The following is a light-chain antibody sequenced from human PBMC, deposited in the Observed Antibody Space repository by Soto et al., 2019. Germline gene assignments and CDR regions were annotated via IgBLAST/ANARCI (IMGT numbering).Light chain of an antibody. Sequence: QSVLTQPASVSGSPGQSITISCTGTSSDVGDYNYVSWYQQHPGKAPKLMIYDVTYRPSGVSNRFSGSKSGNTASLTISGLQAEDEADYYCSSYTSSGALGVFGGGTKLT. CDR3: SSYTSSGALGV. J-gene: IGLJ2*01. CDR1: SSDVGDYNY. V-gene: IGLV2-14*01. CDR2: DVT.